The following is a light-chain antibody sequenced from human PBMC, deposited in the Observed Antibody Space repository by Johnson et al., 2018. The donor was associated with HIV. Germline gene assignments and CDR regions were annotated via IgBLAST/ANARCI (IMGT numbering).Light chain of an antibody. CDR1: SSNIGKNY. CDR2: DNN. Sequence: QSVLTQPPSVSAAPGQKVTISCSGSSSNIGKNYVCWYQQLPGTAPKLLIYDNNKRPSGITDRFSGSRSGTSATLGITGLQTGDEADYYCSTWDSSLSAFYVFGTGTKVTVV. CDR3: STWDSSLSAFYV. V-gene: IGLV1-51*01. J-gene: IGLJ1*01.